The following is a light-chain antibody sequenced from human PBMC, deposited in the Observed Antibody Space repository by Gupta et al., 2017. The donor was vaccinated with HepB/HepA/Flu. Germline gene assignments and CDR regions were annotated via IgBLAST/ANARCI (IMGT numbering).Light chain of an antibody. CDR2: DAS. Sequence: EIVLTQSPATLSLSPGERATLSCRASQSVSIYLAWYQQKPGLAPRLLIYDASNRATGIPARFSGSGSGTDFTLTISSLEPEDFALYYCQQRSNLYTFGQGTKLEIK. CDR1: QSVSIY. J-gene: IGKJ2*01. CDR3: QQRSNLYT. V-gene: IGKV3-11*01.